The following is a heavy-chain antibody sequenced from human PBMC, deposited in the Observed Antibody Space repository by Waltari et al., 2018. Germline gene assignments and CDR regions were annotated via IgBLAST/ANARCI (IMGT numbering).Heavy chain of an antibody. CDR2: ISSNGVST. CDR1: GFTFSSYA. V-gene: IGHV3-64D*06. D-gene: IGHD6-13*01. Sequence: EVQLVESGGGLVQPGGSLRLSCSASGFTFSSYAMHWVRQAPGKGLEYVSAISSNGVSTYYEDAVKGRFTISRDNSKNTLYLQMSSLRAEDTAVYYCVKWEPNRRIAAAGTYYFDYWGQGTLVTVSS. J-gene: IGHJ4*02. CDR3: VKWEPNRRIAAAGTYYFDY.